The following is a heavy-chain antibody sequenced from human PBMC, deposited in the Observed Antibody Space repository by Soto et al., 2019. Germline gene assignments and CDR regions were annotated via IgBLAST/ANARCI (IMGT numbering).Heavy chain of an antibody. V-gene: IGHV3-48*04. CDR2: ISISSITI. CDR3: ATFGVVIIKKDWFDP. CDR1: LFTFIIYI. J-gene: IGHJ5*02. D-gene: IGHD3-3*01. Sequence: SLILSFSSSLFTFIIYIINFFLHSPFNFLYFFSYISISSITIYYSDSLKCRFTISIDNAKNSLYLQMNSLRAEDTAVYYCATFGVVIIKKDWFDPWGQGTLVTVSS.